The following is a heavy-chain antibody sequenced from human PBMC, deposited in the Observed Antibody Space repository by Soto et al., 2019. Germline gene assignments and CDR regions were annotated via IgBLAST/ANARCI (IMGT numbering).Heavy chain of an antibody. CDR2: ISAHNGNT. CDR1: GYDFTTYG. V-gene: IGHV1-18*01. Sequence: QVHLVQSGAEVKKPGASVKVSCKGSGYDFTTYGITWVRQAPGQGLEWMAWISAHNGNTDYAQKLQGRVTVTRDTSTSTAYMALRSLRSDDTAMYYCAIGRYGDYWGQGALVTVSS. D-gene: IGHD1-1*01. J-gene: IGHJ4*02. CDR3: AIGRYGDY.